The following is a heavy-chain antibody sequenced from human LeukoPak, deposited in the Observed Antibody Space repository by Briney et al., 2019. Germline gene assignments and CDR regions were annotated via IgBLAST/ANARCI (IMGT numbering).Heavy chain of an antibody. CDR2: IKQDGSEK. CDR1: GFTFSSYW. V-gene: IGHV3-7*01. CDR3: ARAFHYYDSSGAIDY. D-gene: IGHD3-22*01. Sequence: GGSVRLSCAASGFTFSSYWMSWVRQAPGKGLEWVANIKQDGSEKYYVDSVKGRFTISRDNAKNSLYLQMNSLRAEDTAVYYCARAFHYYDSSGAIDYWGQGTLVTVSS. J-gene: IGHJ4*02.